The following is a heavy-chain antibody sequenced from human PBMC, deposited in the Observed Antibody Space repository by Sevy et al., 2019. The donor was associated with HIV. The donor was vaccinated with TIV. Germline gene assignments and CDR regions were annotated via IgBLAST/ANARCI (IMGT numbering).Heavy chain of an antibody. Sequence: GGSLRLSCAASGFTVNSNYMTWVRQAPGKGLEGVSVIHSDDTTYHADSVKDRFTISRDNFKNTLYLHMSSLRAEDTAVYYCARPPKARGSYISYFDYWGQGTLVTVSS. J-gene: IGHJ4*02. V-gene: IGHV3-66*04. CDR1: GFTVNSNY. D-gene: IGHD1-26*01. CDR3: ARPPKARGSYISYFDY. CDR2: IHSDDTT.